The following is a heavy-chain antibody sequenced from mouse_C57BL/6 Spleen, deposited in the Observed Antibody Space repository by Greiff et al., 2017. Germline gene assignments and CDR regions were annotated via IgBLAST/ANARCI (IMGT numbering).Heavy chain of an antibody. CDR2: IYPGDGDT. D-gene: IGHD2-3*01. CDR1: GYAFSSSW. V-gene: IGHV1-82*01. CDR3: AKDDGYYVAMDY. Sequence: QVQLTESGPELVKPGASVKISCKASGYAFSSSWMNWVKQRPGKGLEWIGRIYPGDGDTNYNGKFKGKATLTADKSSSTAYMQLSSLTSEDSAVYFCAKDDGYYVAMDYWGQGTSVTVSS. J-gene: IGHJ4*01.